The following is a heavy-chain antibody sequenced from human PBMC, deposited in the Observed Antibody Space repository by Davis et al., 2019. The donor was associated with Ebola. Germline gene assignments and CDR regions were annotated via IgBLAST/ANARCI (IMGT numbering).Heavy chain of an antibody. V-gene: IGHV3-7*01. CDR1: GFTFSSYW. CDR3: AREGKRFLEWLLYYYYYGMDV. CDR2: IKQDGSEK. J-gene: IGHJ6*02. Sequence: GSLRLSCAASGFTFSSYWMSWVRQAPGKGLEWVANIKQDGSEKYYVDSVKGRFTISRDNAKNSLYLQMNSLRAEDTAVYYCAREGKRFLEWLLYYYYYGMDVWGQGTTVTVSS. D-gene: IGHD3-3*01.